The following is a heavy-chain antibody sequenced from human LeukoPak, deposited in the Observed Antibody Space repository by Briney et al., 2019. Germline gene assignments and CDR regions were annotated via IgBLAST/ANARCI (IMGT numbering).Heavy chain of an antibody. CDR3: ARDMRYCSSTSCTNWFDP. V-gene: IGHV4-30-2*01. D-gene: IGHD2-2*01. J-gene: IGHJ5*02. CDR1: GGSISSGGYS. CDR2: IYHSGST. Sequence: SQTLCLTCAVCGGSISSGGYSWSWIRQPPGKGLEWIGYIYHSGSTYYNPSLKSRVTISVDRSKNQFSLKLSSVTAADTAVYYCARDMRYCSSTSCTNWFDPWGQGTLVTVSS.